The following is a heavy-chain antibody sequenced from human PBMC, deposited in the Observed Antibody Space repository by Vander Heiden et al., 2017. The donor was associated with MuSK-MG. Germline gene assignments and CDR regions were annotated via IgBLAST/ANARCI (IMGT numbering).Heavy chain of an antibody. CDR2: CDPEDGET. V-gene: IGHV1-24*01. Sequence: QVPLVQSGAEVKQPGASVKVSCKVSGYTLTALSMHWVRQAPGKGLEWMGGCDPEDGETIYAQEFEGRVTMTEDTSTDTAYMDLSSLRSEDTAIYYCATDGPNSAWQSDYWGQGTLVTVSS. J-gene: IGHJ4*02. CDR3: ATDGPNSAWQSDY. D-gene: IGHD5-18*01. CDR1: GYTLTALS.